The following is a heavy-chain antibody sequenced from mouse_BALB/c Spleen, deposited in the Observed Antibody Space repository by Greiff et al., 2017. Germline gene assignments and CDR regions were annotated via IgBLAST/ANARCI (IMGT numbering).Heavy chain of an antibody. V-gene: IGHV5-6-5*01. CDR2: ISSGCST. Sequence: EVHLVESGGGLVKPGGSLKLSCAASGFTFSSYAMSWVRQTPEKRLEWVASISSGCSTYYPDSVKGRFTISRDNARNILYLQMSSLRSEDTAMYYCARGDTTDFDYWGQGTTLTVSS. J-gene: IGHJ2*01. CDR1: GFTFSSYA. CDR3: ARGDTTDFDY. D-gene: IGHD1-1*01.